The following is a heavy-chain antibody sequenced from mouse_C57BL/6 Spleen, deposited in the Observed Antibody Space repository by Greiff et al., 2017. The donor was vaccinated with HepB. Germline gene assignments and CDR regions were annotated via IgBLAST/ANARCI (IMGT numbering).Heavy chain of an antibody. J-gene: IGHJ4*01. Sequence: VQLQQPGAELVRPGSSVKLSCKASGYTFTSYWMDWVKQRPGQGLEWIGNIYPSDSETHYNQKFKDKATLTVDKSSSTAYMQLSSLTSEDSAVYYCASVYYGLGAMDYWGQGTSVTVSS. CDR3: ASVYYGLGAMDY. D-gene: IGHD2-1*01. CDR2: IYPSDSET. CDR1: GYTFTSYW. V-gene: IGHV1-61*01.